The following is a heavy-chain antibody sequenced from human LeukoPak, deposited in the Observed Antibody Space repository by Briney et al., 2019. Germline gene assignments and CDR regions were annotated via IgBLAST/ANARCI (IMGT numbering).Heavy chain of an antibody. CDR3: ARARRRYSYGEYFQH. CDR1: GGSISSGGYY. CDR2: IYYSGST. J-gene: IGHJ1*01. D-gene: IGHD5-18*01. Sequence: SQTLSLTCTVSGGSISSGGYYWSWIRQHPGKGLEWIGYIYYSGSTYNPSLKSRVTISVDTSKNQFSLKLSSVTAADTAVYYCARARRRYSYGEYFQHWGQGTLVTVSS. V-gene: IGHV4-31*03.